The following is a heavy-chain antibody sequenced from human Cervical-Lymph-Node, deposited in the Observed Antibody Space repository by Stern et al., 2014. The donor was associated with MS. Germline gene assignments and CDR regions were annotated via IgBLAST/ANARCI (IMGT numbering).Heavy chain of an antibody. CDR2: IYPDDSDA. Sequence: VQLGQSGAEVRKPGESLKISCQTSGYNSDKYWIAWVRQMPGRGLEWMGIIYPDDSDARYNAPLQGQVSISVDKFTTTAYLQWTSLKASDSAIYYCARRGTAAEIDYWGQGTLVTVSS. CDR1: GYNSDKYW. CDR3: ARRGTAAEIDY. V-gene: IGHV5-51*01. J-gene: IGHJ4*02. D-gene: IGHD6-13*01.